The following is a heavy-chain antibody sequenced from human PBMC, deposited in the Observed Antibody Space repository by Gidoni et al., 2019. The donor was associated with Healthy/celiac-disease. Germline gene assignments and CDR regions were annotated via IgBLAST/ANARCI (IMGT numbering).Heavy chain of an antibody. CDR3: ARAGEAGTGLRRFDP. J-gene: IGHJ5*02. CDR2: IWYDGSNK. Sequence: QAPGKGLEWVAVIWYDGSNKYYADSVKGRFTISRDNSKNTLYLQMNSLRAEDTAVYYCARAGEAGTGLRRFDPWGQGTLVTVSS. V-gene: IGHV3-33*01. D-gene: IGHD6-13*01.